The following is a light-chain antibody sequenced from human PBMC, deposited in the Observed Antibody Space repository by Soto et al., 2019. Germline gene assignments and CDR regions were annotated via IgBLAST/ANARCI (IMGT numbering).Light chain of an antibody. J-gene: IGLJ1*01. V-gene: IGLV1-40*01. CDR2: INK. Sequence: QSVLTQPPSVSGAPGQRVTISCTGSSSNIGAGYDVHWYQQLPGTAPKLLIYINKNRPSGVPDRFSGSKSGTSASLAITGLQAEDEADYYCCSYAGTSYVFGTGTKLTVL. CDR1: SSNIGAGYD. CDR3: CSYAGTSYV.